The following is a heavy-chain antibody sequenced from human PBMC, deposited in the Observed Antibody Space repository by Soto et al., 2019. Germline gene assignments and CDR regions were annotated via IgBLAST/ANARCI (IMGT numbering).Heavy chain of an antibody. CDR3: TTVKVYCSSTSCYEVDY. Sequence: GGSLRLSCAASGFTFSNAWMNWVRQAPGKGLEWVGRIKSKTDGGTTDYAAPVKGRFTISRDDSKNTLYLQMHSLKTEDTAVYYCTTVKVYCSSTSCYEVDYWGQGTLVTVSS. V-gene: IGHV3-15*07. CDR1: GFTFSNAW. J-gene: IGHJ4*02. D-gene: IGHD2-2*01. CDR2: IKSKTDGGTT.